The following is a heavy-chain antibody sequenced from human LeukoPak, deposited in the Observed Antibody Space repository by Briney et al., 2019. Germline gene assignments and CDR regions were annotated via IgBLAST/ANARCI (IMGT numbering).Heavy chain of an antibody. CDR3: ARAGGGVRGLRN. CDR1: GFTVSSNY. V-gene: IGHV3-53*01. CDR2: IYSGGST. J-gene: IGHJ4*02. D-gene: IGHD3-3*01. Sequence: GGSLRLSCAASGFTVSSNYMSWVRQAPGKGLEWVSVIYSGGSTYYADSVKGRFTISRDNSRDTLYLQMNSLRAEDTAVYYCARAGGGVRGLRNWGQGTLVTVSS.